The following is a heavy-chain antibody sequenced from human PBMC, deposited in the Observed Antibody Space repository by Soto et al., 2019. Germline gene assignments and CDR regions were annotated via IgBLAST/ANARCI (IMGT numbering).Heavy chain of an antibody. D-gene: IGHD2-2*01. CDR2: INHSGST. CDR1: GGSFSGYY. Sequence: SETLSLTCAVYGGSFSGYYWSWIRQPPGKGLEWIGEINHSGSTNYNPSLKSRVTISVDTSKNQFSLKLSSVTAADTAVYYCARGQLLPYYYYGMDVWGQGTTVTVSS. J-gene: IGHJ6*02. CDR3: ARGQLLPYYYYGMDV. V-gene: IGHV4-34*01.